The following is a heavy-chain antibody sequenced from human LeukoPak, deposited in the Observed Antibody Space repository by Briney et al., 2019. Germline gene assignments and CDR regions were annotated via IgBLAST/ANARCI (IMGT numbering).Heavy chain of an antibody. D-gene: IGHD5-12*01. J-gene: IGHJ4*02. V-gene: IGHV1-2*02. CDR2: IYLKGGGT. CDR3: ARDRESGNDRYYFDY. Sequence: ASVKVSCKASGYAFTGHYMHWVRQAPGQGLEWMGWIYLKGGGTHYPQKFQGRVTMTRDTSTSTAYMELSRLSSDDTAVYYCARDRESGNDRYYFDYWGQGTLVTVSS. CDR1: GYAFTGHY.